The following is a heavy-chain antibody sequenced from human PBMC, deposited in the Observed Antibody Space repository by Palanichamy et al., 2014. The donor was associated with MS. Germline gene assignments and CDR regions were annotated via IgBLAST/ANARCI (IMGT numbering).Heavy chain of an antibody. CDR3: ARGLLEPYYDSSGYFDY. J-gene: IGHJ4*02. D-gene: IGHD3-22*01. CDR2: INAGNGNT. CDR1: GYTFTSYA. Sequence: VQSCAVVGLEVKERRGASVKVSCKASGYTFTSYAMLVGCATAPGQRLEWMGWINAGNGNTKYSQKFQGRVTITRDTSASTAYMELSSLRSEDTAVYYCARGLLEPYYDSSGYFDYWGQGTLVTVSS. V-gene: IGHV1-3*01.